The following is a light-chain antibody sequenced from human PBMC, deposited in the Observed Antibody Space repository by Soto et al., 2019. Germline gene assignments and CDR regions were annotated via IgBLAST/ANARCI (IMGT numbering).Light chain of an antibody. J-gene: IGKJ5*01. CDR3: QQRTNWRIT. CDR2: DTS. CDR1: QSVSSS. Sequence: TQSPSTLSASVGDRVTIACRASQSVSSSLAWYQQKPGQAPRLLIYDTSNRATDIPPRFSGSGSGTDFTLTISSLEPEDFAVYYRQQRTNWRITFGQGTRLEIK. V-gene: IGKV3-11*01.